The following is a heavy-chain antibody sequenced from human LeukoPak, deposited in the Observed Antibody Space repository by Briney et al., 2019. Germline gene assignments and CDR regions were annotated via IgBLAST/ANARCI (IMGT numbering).Heavy chain of an antibody. CDR2: INPNSGGT. V-gene: IGHV1-2*06. J-gene: IGHJ5*02. CDR3: ARGVWFGEYDWFDP. Sequence: ASVEVSCMASGYTFTGYYMHWVRQAPGQGLEWMGRINPNSGGTNYAQKFQGRVTMTRDTSISTAYMELSRLRSDDTAVYYCARGVWFGEYDWFDPWGQGTLVTVSS. D-gene: IGHD3-10*01. CDR1: GYTFTGYY.